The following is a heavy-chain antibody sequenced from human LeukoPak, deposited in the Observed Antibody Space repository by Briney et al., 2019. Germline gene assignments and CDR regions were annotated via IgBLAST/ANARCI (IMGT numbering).Heavy chain of an antibody. V-gene: IGHV3-21*01. D-gene: IGHD5-18*01. CDR1: GFTFSSYS. CDR2: ISSSSSYI. CDR3: ASIADTAMATPFDY. Sequence: GRSLRLSCAASGFTFSSYSMNWVRQAPGKGLEWVSSISSSSSYIYYADSVKGRFTISRDNAKNSLYLQMNSLRAEDTAVYYCASIADTAMATPFDYWGQGTLVTVSS. J-gene: IGHJ4*02.